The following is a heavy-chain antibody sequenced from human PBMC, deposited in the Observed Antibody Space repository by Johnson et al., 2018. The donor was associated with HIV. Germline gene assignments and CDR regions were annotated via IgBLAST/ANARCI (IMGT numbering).Heavy chain of an antibody. D-gene: IGHD6-6*01. CDR3: AKVRVPIIGGSSSLPNAFEI. CDR1: GFAFSSYA. CDR2: ISYYGRDA. Sequence: VESGGGVVQPGTSLRLSCTASGFAFSSYALHWVRQAPGKGLAWVAVISYYGRDAYYADSVTGRFTRARDNSKNTLYLQMNSLRADDTALYYCAKVRVPIIGGSSSLPNAFEIWGQGTMVTVSS. V-gene: IGHV3-30*04. J-gene: IGHJ3*02.